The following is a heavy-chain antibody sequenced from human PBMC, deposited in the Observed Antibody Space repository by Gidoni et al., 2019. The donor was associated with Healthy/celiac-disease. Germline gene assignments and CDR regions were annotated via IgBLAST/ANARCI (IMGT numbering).Heavy chain of an antibody. CDR2: IYYSGST. J-gene: IGHJ5*02. CDR1: GGSISSYY. Sequence: QVQLQESGPGLVKPSETLSLTCTVSGGSISSYYWSWIRQPPGKGLEWIGYIYYSGSTNYNPSLKSRVTISVDTSKHQFSLKLSSVTAADTAVYYCARYLNYYDSSGYYEGWFDPWGQGTLVTVSS. D-gene: IGHD3-22*01. V-gene: IGHV4-59*01. CDR3: ARYLNYYDSSGYYEGWFDP.